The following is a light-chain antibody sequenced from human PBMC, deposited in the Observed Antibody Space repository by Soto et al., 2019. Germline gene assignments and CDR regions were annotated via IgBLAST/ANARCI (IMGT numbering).Light chain of an antibody. CDR3: QQYGSSLFT. CDR2: DAS. Sequence: EIVLTQSPATLSLSPGERATLSCRASQSVSRYLAWYQQKPGQAPRLLIYDASNRATGIPARFSGSGSGTDFTLTITRLEPEDFAVYYCQQYGSSLFTFGPGTKVDIK. V-gene: IGKV3-20*01. J-gene: IGKJ3*01. CDR1: QSVSRY.